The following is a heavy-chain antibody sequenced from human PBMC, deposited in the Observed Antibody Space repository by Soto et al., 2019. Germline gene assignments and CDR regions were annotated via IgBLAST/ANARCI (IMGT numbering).Heavy chain of an antibody. J-gene: IGHJ3*02. D-gene: IGHD6-19*01. CDR2: ISYDGSNK. CDR1: GFTFSSYG. V-gene: IGHV3-30*03. CDR3: ARGWGQWLAAFDI. Sequence: WGSLRLSCAASGFTFSSYGMHWVRQAPGKGLEWVAVISYDGSNKYYADSVKGRFTISRDNSKNTLYLQMNSLRAEDTAVYYCARGWGQWLAAFDIWGQGTMVTVSS.